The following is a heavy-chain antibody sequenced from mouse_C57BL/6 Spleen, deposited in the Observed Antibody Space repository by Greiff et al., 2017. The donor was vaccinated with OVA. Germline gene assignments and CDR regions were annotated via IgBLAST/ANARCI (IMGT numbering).Heavy chain of an antibody. CDR3: ARERDPYYAMDY. CDR2: IYPGDGDT. J-gene: IGHJ4*01. V-gene: IGHV1-80*01. CDR1: GYAFSSYW. Sequence: VQLQQSGAELVKPGASVKISCKASGYAFSSYWMNWVKQRPGKGLEWIGQIYPGDGDTNYNGKFKGKATLTADKSSSTAYMQLSSLTSEDSAVYFCARERDPYYAMDYWGQGTSVTVSS.